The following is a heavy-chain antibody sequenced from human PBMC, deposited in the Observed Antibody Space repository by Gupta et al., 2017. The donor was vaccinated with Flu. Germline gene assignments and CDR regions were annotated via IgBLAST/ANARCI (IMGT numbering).Heavy chain of an antibody. D-gene: IGHD2-15*01. J-gene: IGHJ4*02. V-gene: IGHV3-30*18. CDR2: ISYDGSNK. Sequence: VQLVESGGGVVQPGRSLRLSRAASGFTFSSYAMHWVRQAPGKGLEWVAGISYDGSNKYYADSVKGLFTISRDNSKNTLYLQMNSLRAEDTAVYYCAKDACSGGSCYYDYWGQGTLVTVSS. CDR1: GFTFSSYA. CDR3: AKDACSGGSCYYDY.